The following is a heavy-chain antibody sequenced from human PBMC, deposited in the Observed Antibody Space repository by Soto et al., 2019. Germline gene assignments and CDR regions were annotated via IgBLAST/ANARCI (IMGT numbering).Heavy chain of an antibody. V-gene: IGHV1-69*13. CDR1: GGTLTSYA. CDR2: ITPIFVTA. CDR3: ARDLGVNYDILTGYPPQGYYYGMDV. D-gene: IGHD3-9*01. J-gene: IGHJ6*02. Sequence: SVKVSCKASGGTLTSYATSWVRQAPGQGLKWMGGITPIFVTASYAQKFQGRVTITADESTSTAYMELSSLRSEDTAVYYCARDLGVNYDILTGYPPQGYYYGMDVWGQGTTVTVSS.